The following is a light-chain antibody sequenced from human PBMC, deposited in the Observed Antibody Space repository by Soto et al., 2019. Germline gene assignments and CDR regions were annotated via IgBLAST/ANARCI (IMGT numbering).Light chain of an antibody. Sequence: QSALAQPASVSGSPGQSSTIACTGTSGFVGSFSLVSWYQQQPGQAPKVMISEGHRRPSGVPDRFSGSTSVNSASLTISGLQADDEADYYCCLYIGATTYVVGTGTKLTVL. CDR1: SGFVGSFSL. CDR3: CLYIGATTYV. J-gene: IGLJ1*01. V-gene: IGLV2-23*01. CDR2: EGH.